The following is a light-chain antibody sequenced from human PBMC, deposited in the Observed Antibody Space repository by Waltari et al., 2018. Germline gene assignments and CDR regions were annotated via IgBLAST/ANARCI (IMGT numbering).Light chain of an antibody. J-gene: IGLJ3*02. CDR2: DVT. CDR3: SSFTSSSTWV. CDR1: TSDVGGYNY. Sequence: SALTQPASVSESPGQSITISCTGTTSDVGGYNYVPWYQQHPGKAPKLMIYDVTNRPSGVSNRSSGSKSGNTASLTISGLQAEDEADYYCSSFTSSSTWVFGGGTKLTVL. V-gene: IGLV2-14*03.